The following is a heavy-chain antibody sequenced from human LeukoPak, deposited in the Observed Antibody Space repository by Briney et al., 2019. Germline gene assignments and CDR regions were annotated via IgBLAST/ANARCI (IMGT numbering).Heavy chain of an antibody. D-gene: IGHD3-3*01. Sequence: SETLSLTCTVSGGPFSGYYWSWIRQPAGKTLEWIGRIFTSGITTYNPSLWSRVTMSVDTSKSQFSLNLGSVTAADTAVYYCAREYYYDFWSGHVNWFDPWGQGTLVTVSS. J-gene: IGHJ5*02. V-gene: IGHV4-4*07. CDR3: AREYYYDFWSGHVNWFDP. CDR1: GGPFSGYY. CDR2: IFTSGIT.